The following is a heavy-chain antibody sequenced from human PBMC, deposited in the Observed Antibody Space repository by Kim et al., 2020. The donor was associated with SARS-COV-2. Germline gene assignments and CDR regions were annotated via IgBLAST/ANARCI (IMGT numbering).Heavy chain of an antibody. D-gene: IGHD3-10*01. CDR1: GYSFTSYW. CDR3: ARRRRGSGSFYYGMDV. V-gene: IGHV5-51*01. CDR2: IYPGDSDT. Sequence: GESLKISCKGSGYSFTSYWIGWVRQMPGKGLGWMGIIYPGDSDTRYSPSFQGQVTISADKSISTAYLQWSSLKASDTAMYYCARRRRGSGSFYYGMDVWGQGTTVTVSS. J-gene: IGHJ6*02.